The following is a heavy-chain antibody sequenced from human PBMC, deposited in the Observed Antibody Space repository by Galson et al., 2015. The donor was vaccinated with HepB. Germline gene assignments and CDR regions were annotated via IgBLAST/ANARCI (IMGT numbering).Heavy chain of an antibody. CDR1: GYTFTSYG. Sequence: SVKVSCKASGYTFTSYGISWVRQAPGQGLEWMGWTSAYNGNTNYAQKLQGRVTMTTDTSTSTAYMELRSLRSDDTAVYYCARLGYCSGGSCYGGVPVDYWGQGTLVTVSS. J-gene: IGHJ4*02. CDR3: ARLGYCSGGSCYGGVPVDY. V-gene: IGHV1-18*01. CDR2: TSAYNGNT. D-gene: IGHD2-15*01.